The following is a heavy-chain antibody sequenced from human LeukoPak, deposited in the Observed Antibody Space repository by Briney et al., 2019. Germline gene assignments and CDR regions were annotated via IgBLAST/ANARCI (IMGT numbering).Heavy chain of an antibody. V-gene: IGHV3-21*01. CDR1: EFSVGSNY. CDR3: ARALGWLSENY. J-gene: IGHJ4*02. Sequence: GGSLRLSCAASEFSVGSNYMTWVRQAPGKGLEWVSSISSSSSYIYYADSVKGRFTISRDNAKNSLYLQMNSLRAEDTAVYYCARALGWLSENYWGQGTLVTVSS. D-gene: IGHD5-24*01. CDR2: ISSSSSYI.